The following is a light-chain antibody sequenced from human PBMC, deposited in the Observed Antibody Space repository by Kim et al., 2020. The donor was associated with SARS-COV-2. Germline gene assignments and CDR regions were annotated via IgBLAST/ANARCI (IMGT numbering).Light chain of an antibody. J-gene: IGKJ2*01. CDR2: LGS. CDR1: QGLLHSNGYNY. V-gene: IGKV2-28*01. Sequence: EPASTACRSSQGLLHSNGYNYLDWYLQKPGQSPQLLIYLGSNRASGVPYRFSGSGSGTDFTLKISRVEAEDVEVYYCMQALQTWTFGQGTKLDI. CDR3: MQALQTWT.